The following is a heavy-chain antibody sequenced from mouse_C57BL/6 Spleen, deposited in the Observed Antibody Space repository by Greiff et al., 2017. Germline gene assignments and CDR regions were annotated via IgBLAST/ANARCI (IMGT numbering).Heavy chain of an antibody. D-gene: IGHD1-1*01. J-gene: IGHJ1*03. CDR3: ARGRVYYGTRRYCDV. CDR2: INPNNGGT. CDR1: GYTFTDYY. V-gene: IGHV1-26*01. Sequence: EVQLQQSGPELVKPGASVKISCKASGYTFTDYYMNWVKQSHGKSLEWIGDINPNNGGTSYNQKFKGKATLTVDKSSSTAYMEIRSLTSEDSAVYYCARGRVYYGTRRYCDVWGTGTTVTVSS.